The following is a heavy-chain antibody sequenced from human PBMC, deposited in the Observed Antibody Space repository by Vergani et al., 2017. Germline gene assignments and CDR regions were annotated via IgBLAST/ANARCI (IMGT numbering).Heavy chain of an antibody. D-gene: IGHD2-2*02. V-gene: IGHV3-48*01. Sequence: EVQLVESGGGLVQPGGSLRLSCAASGFTFSSYSMNWVRQAPGKGLEWVSYISGSSSTIYYADSVKGRFTISRDNAKNSLNLQMNSLRAEDTAVYYCAIAGSYCSSTXCYTPLSNYYYYYYMDVWGKGTTVTVSS. CDR2: ISGSSSTI. CDR3: AIAGSYCSSTXCYTPLSNYYYYYYMDV. CDR1: GFTFSSYS. J-gene: IGHJ6*03.